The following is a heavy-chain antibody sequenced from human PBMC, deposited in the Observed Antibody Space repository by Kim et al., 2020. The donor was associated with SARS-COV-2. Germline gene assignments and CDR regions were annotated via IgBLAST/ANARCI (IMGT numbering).Heavy chain of an antibody. V-gene: IGHV4-4*02. CDR2: IYHSGST. Sequence: SETLSLTCAVSGGSISSSNWWSWVRQPPGKGLEWIGEIYHSGSTNYNPSLKSRVTISVDKSKNQFSLKLSSVTAADTAVYYCARVSESITMILVVRAYYYDGMDVWGQGTTVTVSS. J-gene: IGHJ6*02. D-gene: IGHD3-22*01. CDR3: ARVSESITMILVVRAYYYDGMDV. CDR1: GGSISSSNW.